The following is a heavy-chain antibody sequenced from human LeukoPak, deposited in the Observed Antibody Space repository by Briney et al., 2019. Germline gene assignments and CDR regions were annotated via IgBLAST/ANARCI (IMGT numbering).Heavy chain of an antibody. CDR2: INHSGST. V-gene: IGHV4-34*01. J-gene: IGHJ4*02. CDR3: ARASRGYLAY. Sequence: SENLSLTCAVYGGSFSGYYWSWIRQPPGKGLEWIGEINHSGSTNYNPSLKSRVTISVDTSKNQFSLKLSSVTAADTAVYYCARASRGYLAYWGQGTLVTVSS. CDR1: GGSFSGYY.